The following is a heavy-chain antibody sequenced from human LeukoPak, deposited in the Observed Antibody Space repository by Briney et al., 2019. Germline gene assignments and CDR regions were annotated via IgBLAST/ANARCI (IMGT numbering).Heavy chain of an antibody. D-gene: IGHD2-2*01. V-gene: IGHV3-30*03. Sequence: PPRLPCAASGFKFRRYGMHGVRQAPGEGVEWVAFISYDGINKYYAASVKGRFTISRDNSKNTLYLQMNSLRAEDTAVYYCARRPALNYYYYGMDVWGQGTTVTVSS. CDR2: ISYDGINK. J-gene: IGHJ6*02. CDR1: GFKFRRYG. CDR3: ARRPALNYYYYGMDV.